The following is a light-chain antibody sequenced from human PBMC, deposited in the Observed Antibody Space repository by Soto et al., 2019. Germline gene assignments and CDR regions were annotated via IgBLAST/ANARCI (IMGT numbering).Light chain of an antibody. V-gene: IGKV1-5*01. CDR2: DAS. CDR1: HSISSS. CDR3: HQYDINST. J-gene: IGKJ1*01. Sequence: DIQMTHSPSTLSASFGDRVTITCRASHSISSSLAWYQQKPGEVPKLLIYDASNLESGVPSRFSGSGSGSEFSLTISSLHPDDSATYYCHQYDINSTFGQGTKVDIK.